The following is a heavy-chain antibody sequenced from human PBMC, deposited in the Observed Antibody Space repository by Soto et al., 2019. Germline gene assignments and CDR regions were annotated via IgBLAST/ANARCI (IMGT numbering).Heavy chain of an antibody. CDR2: IYPGDSDN. Sequence: CYGSTSYWSGPVHQTPGKCLEWMGIIYPGDSDNRYSPSFQGQVTISADKSISTAYLQWSSLKASDTAMYYCARSNPPVLAAFDIWGYGTMVT. J-gene: IGHJ3*02. CDR3: ARSNPPVLAAFDI. CDR1: CYGSTSYW. D-gene: IGHD4-17*01. V-gene: IGHV5-51*07.